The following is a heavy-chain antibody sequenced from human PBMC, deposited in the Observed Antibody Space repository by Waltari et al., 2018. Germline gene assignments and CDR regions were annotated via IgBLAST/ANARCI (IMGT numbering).Heavy chain of an antibody. D-gene: IGHD5-12*01. CDR3: ARDYRDGYNYDEYFQH. Sequence: QVQLQESGPGLVKPSQTLSLTCTVSGGSISSGGYYWSWIRQHPGKGLEWIGYIYHSGGTYSNPSLKSRVTISVDRSKNQFSLKLSSVTAADTAVYYCARDYRDGYNYDEYFQHWGQGTLVTVSS. J-gene: IGHJ1*01. CDR2: IYHSGGT. V-gene: IGHV4-31*03. CDR1: GGSISSGGYY.